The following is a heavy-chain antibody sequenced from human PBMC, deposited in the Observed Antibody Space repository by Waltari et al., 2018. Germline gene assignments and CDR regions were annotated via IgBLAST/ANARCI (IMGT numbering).Heavy chain of an antibody. V-gene: IGHV3-23*01. Sequence: EVQLLESGGGSIQPGGSLRLSCVASGFTFSSYAMSWVRQAPGKGVEWVSSVRSSGASTYYADSVKGRFTNSRENSKNTLYLQMNSLRADDTAVYFCAKDFYSTSWSSPDYWGQGTLVTVSS. CDR3: AKDFYSTSWSSPDY. D-gene: IGHD6-13*01. J-gene: IGHJ4*02. CDR1: GFTFSSYA. CDR2: VRSSGAST.